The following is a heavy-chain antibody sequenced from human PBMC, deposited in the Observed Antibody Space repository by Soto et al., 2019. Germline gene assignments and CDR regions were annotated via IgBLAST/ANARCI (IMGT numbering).Heavy chain of an antibody. CDR1: GGSISSSSYY. J-gene: IGHJ6*02. D-gene: IGHD1-1*01. Sequence: SETLSLTWTVSGGSISSSSYYWGWIRQPPGKGLEWIGSIYYSGSTYYNPSLKSRVTISVDTSKNQFSLKLSSVTAADTAVHYCASQRTAYYYYGMDVWGQGTTVTVSS. CDR2: IYYSGST. V-gene: IGHV4-39*01. CDR3: ASQRTAYYYYGMDV.